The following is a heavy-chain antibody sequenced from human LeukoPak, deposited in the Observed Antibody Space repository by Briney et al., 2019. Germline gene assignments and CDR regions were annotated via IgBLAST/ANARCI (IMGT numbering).Heavy chain of an antibody. CDR3: ARTPLDCSGGSCYSLSFDY. D-gene: IGHD2-15*01. J-gene: IGHJ4*02. Sequence: ASVKVSCKASGYTFTSYGISWVRQAPGQGLEWMGWISAYNGNTNYAQKLQGRVTMTTDTSTSTAYMELRSLRSDDTAVYYCARTPLDCSGGSCYSLSFDYWGQGTLVTVSS. CDR1: GYTFTSYG. V-gene: IGHV1-18*01. CDR2: ISAYNGNT.